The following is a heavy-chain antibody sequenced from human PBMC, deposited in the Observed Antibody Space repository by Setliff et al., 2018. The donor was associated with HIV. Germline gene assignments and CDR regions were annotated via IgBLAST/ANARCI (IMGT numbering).Heavy chain of an antibody. CDR1: GYTFTSYY. D-gene: IGHD3-9*01. J-gene: IGHJ4*02. V-gene: IGHV1-46*01. CDR3: ARDQPQDYESLTGYYTGRYFDY. Sequence: ASVKVSCKASGYTFTSYYMHWVRQAPGQGLEWMGIINPSGGSTSYAQKFQGRVTMTRDTSTSTVYMELSSLRSEDTAVYYCARDQPQDYESLTGYYTGRYFDYWGRGTLVTVSS. CDR2: INPSGGST.